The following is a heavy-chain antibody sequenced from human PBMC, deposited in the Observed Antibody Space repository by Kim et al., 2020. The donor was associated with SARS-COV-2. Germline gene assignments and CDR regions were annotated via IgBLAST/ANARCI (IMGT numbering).Heavy chain of an antibody. J-gene: IGHJ6*02. Sequence: GGSLRLSCAASGFTFSSYSMNWVRQAPGKGLEWVSSISSSSSYIYYADSVKGRFTISRDNAKNSLYLQMNSLRAEDTAVYYCARDRVGYCSSTSCYGRLGYYYYGMDVWGQGTTVTVSS. D-gene: IGHD2-2*03. CDR1: GFTFSSYS. V-gene: IGHV3-21*01. CDR2: ISSSSSYI. CDR3: ARDRVGYCSSTSCYGRLGYYYYGMDV.